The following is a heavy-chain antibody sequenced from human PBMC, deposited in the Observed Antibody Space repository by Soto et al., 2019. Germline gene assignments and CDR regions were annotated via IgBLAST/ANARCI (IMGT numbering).Heavy chain of an antibody. CDR3: GRDEVRNGVGV. Sequence: GGSLRLSCVASGFTFTSYWMSWVRQAPGKGLEWVASIKGDGSEKKYVDSVKGRFTISRDNAHNSVSLQMNSLRAEDTALYYCGRDEVRNGVGVWGQGTTVTVSS. V-gene: IGHV3-7*01. CDR2: IKGDGSEK. CDR1: GFTFTSYW. J-gene: IGHJ6*02.